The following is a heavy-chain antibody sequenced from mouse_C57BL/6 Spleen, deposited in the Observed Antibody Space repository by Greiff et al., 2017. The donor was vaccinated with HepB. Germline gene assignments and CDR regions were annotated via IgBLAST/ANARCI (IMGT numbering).Heavy chain of an antibody. CDR1: GYTFTDYN. Sequence: EVQRVESGPELVKPGASVKIPCKASGYTFTDYNMDWVKQSHGKSLEWIGDINPNNGGTNYNQKFKGKATLTVDKSSSTAYMELRSLTSEDTAVYYCAKLRSNYWYFDVWGTGTTVTVSS. CDR3: AKLRSNYWYFDV. J-gene: IGHJ1*03. D-gene: IGHD2-5*01. CDR2: INPNNGGT. V-gene: IGHV1-18*01.